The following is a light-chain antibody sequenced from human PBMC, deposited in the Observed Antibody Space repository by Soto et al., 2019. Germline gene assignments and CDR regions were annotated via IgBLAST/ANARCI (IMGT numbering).Light chain of an antibody. J-gene: IGKJ1*01. CDR1: QSVNSNY. Sequence: ENVLTQSPGTLSLYPKERATLSCRASQSVNSNYLAWYQQKPGQAPRLLIYGASNRATGIPDRFSGSGSGTDFTLTISRLEPEDFAVYYCQQYGSSGRFGEGTKVDIK. CDR2: GAS. CDR3: QQYGSSGR. V-gene: IGKV3-20*01.